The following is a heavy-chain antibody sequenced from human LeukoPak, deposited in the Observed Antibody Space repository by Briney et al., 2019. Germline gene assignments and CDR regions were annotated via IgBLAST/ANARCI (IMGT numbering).Heavy chain of an antibody. CDR1: GGSISGFY. Sequence: SETLSLTCTVSGGSISGFYWSWIRQPPGKELQWIGSIFYSGSTNYNPSLKSRVTISVDTSKNQFSLKLSSVTAADTAVYYCARSSLAVAGSVFDYWGQGTLVTVSS. V-gene: IGHV4-59*08. CDR2: IFYSGST. CDR3: ARSSLAVAGSVFDY. J-gene: IGHJ4*02. D-gene: IGHD6-19*01.